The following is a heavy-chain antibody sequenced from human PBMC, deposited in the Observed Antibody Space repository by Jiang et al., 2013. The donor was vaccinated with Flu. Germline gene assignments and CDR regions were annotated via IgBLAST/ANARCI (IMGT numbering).Heavy chain of an antibody. J-gene: IGHJ5*02. V-gene: IGHV4-34*01. Sequence: LLKPSETLSLTCAVYGGSFSGYYWSWIRQPPGKGLEWIGEITHSGSTNYNPSLKSRATISLDTSKNQFSLKLSSVTAADTAVYYCARHGYFDSSGSQLLWFDPWGQGTLVTVSS. D-gene: IGHD3-22*01. CDR2: ITHSGST. CDR3: ARHGYFDSSGSQLLWFDP. CDR1: GGSFSGYY.